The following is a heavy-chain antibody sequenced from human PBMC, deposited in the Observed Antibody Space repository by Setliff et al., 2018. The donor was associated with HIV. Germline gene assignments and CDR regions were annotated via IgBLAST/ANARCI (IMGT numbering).Heavy chain of an antibody. CDR3: ARSSISEYLLYY. V-gene: IGHV1-2*06. CDR2: INLNSGGT. D-gene: IGHD2-2*02. Sequence: ASVKVSCKASGYTSTGYYGHWVRQAPGQGLEWMGRINLNSGGTIYAQRFQGRVTMTCDTYISTAYMELSRLTTDDTAVYYCARSSISEYLLYYWGHGTLVTVSS. J-gene: IGHJ4*01. CDR1: GYTSTGYY.